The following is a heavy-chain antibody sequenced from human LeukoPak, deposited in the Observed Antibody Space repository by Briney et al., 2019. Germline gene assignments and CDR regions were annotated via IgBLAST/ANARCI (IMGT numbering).Heavy chain of an antibody. J-gene: IGHJ4*02. V-gene: IGHV5-51*01. Sequence: GESLKIPCKPSGYRFSNYWVGWVRQMPVKGLELMGAIYPGDSDTRYSPSFQGQVTISADKSTTTSYIQWTSLRASDTATYFCTRQGVYYSDSSAFYYWGQGTLVTVSS. CDR2: IYPGDSDT. CDR3: TRQGVYYSDSSAFYY. CDR1: GYRFSNYW. D-gene: IGHD3-22*01.